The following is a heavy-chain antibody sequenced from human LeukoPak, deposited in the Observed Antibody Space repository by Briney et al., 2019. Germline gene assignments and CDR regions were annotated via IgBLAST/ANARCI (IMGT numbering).Heavy chain of an antibody. CDR2: ISWNSGSI. D-gene: IGHD6-6*01. CDR1: GFTFDDYA. J-gene: IGHJ6*02. V-gene: IGHV3-9*01. Sequence: GGSLRLSCAASGFTFDDYAMHWVRQAPGKGLEWVSGISWNSGSIGYADSVKGRFTISRDNAKNSLYLQMNSLRAEDTALYYCAKDRLAARPAYYYYGMDVWGQGTTVTVSS. CDR3: AKDRLAARPAYYYYGMDV.